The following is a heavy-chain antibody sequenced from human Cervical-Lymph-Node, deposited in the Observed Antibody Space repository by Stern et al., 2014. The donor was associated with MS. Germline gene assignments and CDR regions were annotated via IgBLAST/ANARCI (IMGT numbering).Heavy chain of an antibody. V-gene: IGHV4-34*01. CDR2: INHSGST. D-gene: IGHD6-19*01. J-gene: IGHJ4*02. CDR3: ARGLRTVADGGYYFDY. Sequence: QVQLQQWGAGLLKPSETLSLTCAVYGGSFSGYYWSWIRQPPGKGLEWIGEINHSGSTNYNPSLKSRVTISVDTSKNQFSLKLSSVTAADTAVYYCARGLRTVADGGYYFDYWGQGTLVTVSS. CDR1: GGSFSGYY.